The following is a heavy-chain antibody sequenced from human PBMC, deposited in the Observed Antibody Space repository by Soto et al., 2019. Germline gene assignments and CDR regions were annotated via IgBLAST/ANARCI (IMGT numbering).Heavy chain of an antibody. J-gene: IGHJ4*02. CDR1: GFTFSNAW. D-gene: IGHD3-9*01. CDR3: KTLGPYYDILTGYYKIRGFDY. CDR2: IKSKTDGGTT. Sequence: GGSLRLSCAASGFTFSNAWMSWVRQAPGKGLEWVGRIKSKTDGGTTDYAAPGKGRFTISNDYSKNTLYLQMNSLKTEDTAVYYCKTLGPYYDILTGYYKIRGFDYWGQGTLVTVSS. V-gene: IGHV3-15*01.